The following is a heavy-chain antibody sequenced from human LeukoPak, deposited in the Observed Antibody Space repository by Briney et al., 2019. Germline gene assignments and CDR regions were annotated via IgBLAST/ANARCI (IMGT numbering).Heavy chain of an antibody. Sequence: ASVKVSCTPSGYTFTNYAMNWVRHAPGQGLEWMGWINTNTGNPTSAQGSTGRFVFSLDTSVSTAYLQISSLKAEDTAVYYCARLITVSTGGDYYYYMDVWGKGTTVTVSS. V-gene: IGHV7-4-1*02. CDR1: GYTFTNYA. CDR2: INTNTGNP. CDR3: ARLITVSTGGDYYYYMDV. J-gene: IGHJ6*03. D-gene: IGHD4-17*01.